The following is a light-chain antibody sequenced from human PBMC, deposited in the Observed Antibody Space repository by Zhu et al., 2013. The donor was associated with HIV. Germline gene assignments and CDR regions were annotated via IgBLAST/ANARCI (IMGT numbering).Light chain of an antibody. V-gene: IGLV2-8*01. J-gene: IGLJ1*01. CDR2: EVS. Sequence: QSALTQPPSASGSPGQSVTISCTGTSSDVGGYNYVSWYQQHPGKAPKLMIYEVSKRPSGVPDRFSGSKSGNMASLTVSGLQAEDEADYYCSSYAASNNYVFGTGTKVTVL. CDR1: SSDVGGYNY. CDR3: SSYAASNNYV.